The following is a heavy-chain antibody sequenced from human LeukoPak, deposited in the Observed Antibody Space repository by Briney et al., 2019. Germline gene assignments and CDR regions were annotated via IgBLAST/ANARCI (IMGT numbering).Heavy chain of an antibody. D-gene: IGHD4/OR15-4a*01. CDR2: INPNSGGT. J-gene: IGHJ6*03. Sequence: GASVKVSCKASGYTFTGYYMHWVRQAPGQGLEWMGWINPNSGGTNYAQKFQGRVTMTRDTSTSTAYMELSRLRSDDTAVYYCARDGMVRKDYYYYMDVWGKGATVTVSS. V-gene: IGHV1-2*02. CDR1: GYTFTGYY. CDR3: ARDGMVRKDYYYYMDV.